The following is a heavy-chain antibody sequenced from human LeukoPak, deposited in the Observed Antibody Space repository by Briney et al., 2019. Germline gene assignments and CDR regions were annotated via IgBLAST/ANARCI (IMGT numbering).Heavy chain of an antibody. Sequence: ASVKVSCMTSADIFSSYAINWVRQAPGQGLEWMGRIIPLTGVVNYGQKLQTRVTISADKSTSTAYMEVSSLRFEDTAVYFCARERRCSAGSCYAADLDSWGQGTLVTVSS. CDR1: ADIFSSYA. CDR3: ARERRCSAGSCYAADLDS. D-gene: IGHD2-15*01. CDR2: IIPLTGVV. V-gene: IGHV1-69*04. J-gene: IGHJ4*02.